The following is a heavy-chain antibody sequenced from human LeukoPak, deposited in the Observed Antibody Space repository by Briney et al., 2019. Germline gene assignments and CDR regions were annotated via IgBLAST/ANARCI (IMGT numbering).Heavy chain of an antibody. CDR3: ARSTRLYSGSTSFDY. D-gene: IGHD1-26*01. V-gene: IGHV4-38-2*02. Sequence: SETLSLTCTVSGYSISSGYYWGWIRQPPGKGLEWIGSIYHSGSTYYNPSLKSRVTISVDTSKNQFSLKLSSVTAADTAVYYCARSTRLYSGSTSFDYWGQGTLVTVSS. J-gene: IGHJ4*02. CDR1: GYSISSGYY. CDR2: IYHSGST.